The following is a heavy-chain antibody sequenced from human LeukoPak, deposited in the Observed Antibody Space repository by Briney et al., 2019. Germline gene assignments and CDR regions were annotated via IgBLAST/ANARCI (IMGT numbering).Heavy chain of an antibody. CDR2: IYYSGST. V-gene: IGHV4-59*13. D-gene: IGHD6-19*01. CDR3: ARGGPTADSTGWLFAY. CDR1: GGSIWSYY. Sequence: PSETLSLTCTVSGGSIWSYYWSWIRQPPGKGLEWIGYIYYSGSTSYDPSLKSRVTISVDTSKNQFSLKLSSVTAADTAVYYCARGGPTADSTGWLFAYWGQGTMVTVSS. J-gene: IGHJ4*02.